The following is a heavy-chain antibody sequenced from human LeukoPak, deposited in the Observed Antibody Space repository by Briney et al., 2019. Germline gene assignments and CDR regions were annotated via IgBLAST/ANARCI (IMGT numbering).Heavy chain of an antibody. CDR2: IYYSGST. Sequence: ESSETLSLTCTASGGSISSYYWSWIRQPPGKGLEWIGYIYYSGSTNYNPSLKSRVTISVDTSKNQFSLKLSSVTAADTAVYYCARRGPYDAFDIWGQGTMVTVSS. J-gene: IGHJ3*02. V-gene: IGHV4-59*08. CDR1: GGSISSYY. CDR3: ARRGPYDAFDI.